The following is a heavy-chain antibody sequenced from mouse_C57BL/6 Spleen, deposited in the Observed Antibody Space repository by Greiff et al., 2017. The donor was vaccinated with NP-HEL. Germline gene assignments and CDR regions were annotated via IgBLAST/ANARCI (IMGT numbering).Heavy chain of an antibody. CDR2: IYPGDGDT. J-gene: IGHJ1*03. V-gene: IGHV1-82*01. Sequence: VQLQQSGPELVKPGASVKISCKASGYAFSSSWMNWVKQRPGKGLEWIGRIYPGDGDTNYNGKFKGKATLTADKSSSTAYMQLSSLTSEDSAVYFCARDLPNWYFDVWGTGTTVTVSS. D-gene: IGHD2-1*01. CDR3: ARDLPNWYFDV. CDR1: GYAFSSSW.